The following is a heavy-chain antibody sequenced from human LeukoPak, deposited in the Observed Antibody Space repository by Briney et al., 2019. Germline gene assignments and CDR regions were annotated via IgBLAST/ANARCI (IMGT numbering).Heavy chain of an antibody. Sequence: PSETLSLTCTVSGYSISNSYYWGWIRQPPGKGLEWIGNIYHSGSTYYNPSLKSRVTISVDTSKNQFSLKLSSVTAADTAVYYCARDRNRDYMGVWGKGTTVTVSS. V-gene: IGHV4-38-2*02. CDR2: IYHSGST. CDR1: GYSISNSYY. D-gene: IGHD2/OR15-2a*01. J-gene: IGHJ6*03. CDR3: ARDRNRDYMGV.